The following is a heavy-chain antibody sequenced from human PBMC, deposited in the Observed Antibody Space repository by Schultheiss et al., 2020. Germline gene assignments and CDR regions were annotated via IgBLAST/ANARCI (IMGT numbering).Heavy chain of an antibody. Sequence: ASVKVSCKASGYTFTSYYMHWVRQAPGQGLEWMGIINPNSGGTNYAQKFQGRVTMTRDTSISTAYMELSRLRSDDTAVYYCARGRRLLWFGDSHYWGQGTLVNVYS. J-gene: IGHJ4*02. CDR1: GYTFTSYY. V-gene: IGHV1-2*02. CDR3: ARGRRLLWFGDSHY. D-gene: IGHD3-10*01. CDR2: INPNSGGT.